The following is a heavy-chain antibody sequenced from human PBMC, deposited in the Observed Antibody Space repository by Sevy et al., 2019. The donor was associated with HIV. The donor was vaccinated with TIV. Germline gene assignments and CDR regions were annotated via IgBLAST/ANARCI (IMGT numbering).Heavy chain of an antibody. D-gene: IGHD3-22*01. J-gene: IGHJ4*02. Sequence: GGCLRLSCAASGFTFSTHAMHWVRQAPGKGLEWMAIISYDGNIEYYPDSVKGRFTISRDDSKNTLYLQMNSLRSEDTAIYYYERDLGHESTGYLPLFDNWGQGTLVTVSS. V-gene: IGHV3-30-3*01. CDR2: ISYDGNIE. CDR3: ERDLGHESTGYLPLFDN. CDR1: GFTFSTHA.